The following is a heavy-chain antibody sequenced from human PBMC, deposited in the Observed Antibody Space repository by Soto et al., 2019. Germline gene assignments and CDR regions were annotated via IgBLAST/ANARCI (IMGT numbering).Heavy chain of an antibody. D-gene: IGHD3-10*01. CDR2: ISGSGGST. J-gene: IGHJ6*02. CDR1: GFTFSDYY. CDR3: AITPVWFASNYYYGMDV. V-gene: IGHV3-23*01. Sequence: PGGSLRLSCAASGFTFSDYYMSWIRQAPGKGLEWVSAISGSGGSTYYADSVKGRFTISRDNSKNTLYLQMNSLRAEDTAVYYCAITPVWFASNYYYGMDVWGQGTTVTVSS.